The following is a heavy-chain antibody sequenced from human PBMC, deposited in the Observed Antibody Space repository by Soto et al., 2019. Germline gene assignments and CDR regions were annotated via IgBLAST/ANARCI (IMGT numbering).Heavy chain of an antibody. CDR1: GYIFTNYY. V-gene: IGHV1-46*03. Sequence: QVQLVQSGAELKKPGASVRVSCRASGYIFTNYYIHWVRQAPGQGLEWLGIINPSGGSTSYAPKFQGRVTMTRDTSTSTIYMELRSLRYEDTAVYYCSRGGDSGYILEAFDIWGQGTMVTVSS. CDR3: SRGGDSGYILEAFDI. CDR2: INPSGGST. J-gene: IGHJ3*02. D-gene: IGHD5-12*01.